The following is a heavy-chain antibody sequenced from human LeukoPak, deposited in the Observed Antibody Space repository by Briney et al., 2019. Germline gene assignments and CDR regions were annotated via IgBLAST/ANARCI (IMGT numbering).Heavy chain of an antibody. CDR1: GGSISSYY. D-gene: IGHD3-3*01. CDR3: ARVRSLRFLEWLFVDY. Sequence: SETLSLTCTVSGGSISSYYWSWIRQPPGEGLEWIGYIYYSGNTYYNPSLKSRVTISVDTSKNQFSLKLSSVTAADTAVYYCARVRSLRFLEWLFVDYWGQGTLVTVSS. J-gene: IGHJ4*02. CDR2: IYYSGNT. V-gene: IGHV4-59*12.